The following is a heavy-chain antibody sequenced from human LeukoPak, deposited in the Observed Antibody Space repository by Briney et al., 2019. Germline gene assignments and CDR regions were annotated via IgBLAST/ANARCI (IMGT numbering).Heavy chain of an antibody. J-gene: IGHJ3*02. CDR1: GFTFSSYW. D-gene: IGHD5-12*01. V-gene: IGHV3-7*01. CDR2: IKQDGSEK. Sequence: PGGSLRLSCAASGFTFSSYWMNWVRQAPGKGLEWVANIKQDGSEKYYVDSVKGRFTISRDNAKNSLYLQMNSLRAEDTAVYYCASTGIELAFDIWGQGKMVTVSS. CDR3: ASTGIELAFDI.